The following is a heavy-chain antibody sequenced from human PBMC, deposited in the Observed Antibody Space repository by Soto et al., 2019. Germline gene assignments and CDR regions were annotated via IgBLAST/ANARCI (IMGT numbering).Heavy chain of an antibody. D-gene: IGHD6-13*01. CDR3: ARDGSREQQLVREDYYYGMDV. V-gene: IGHV1-46*01. Sequence: ASVKVSCKASGYTFTSYYMHWVRQAPGQGLEWMGIINPSGGSTSYAQKFQGRVTISRDNSKNTLYLQMNSLRAEDTAVYYCARDGSREQQLVREDYYYGMDVWGQGTTVTVSS. J-gene: IGHJ6*02. CDR1: GYTFTSYY. CDR2: INPSGGST.